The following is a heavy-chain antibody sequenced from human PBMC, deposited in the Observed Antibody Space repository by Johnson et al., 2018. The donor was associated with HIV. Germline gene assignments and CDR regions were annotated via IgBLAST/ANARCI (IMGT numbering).Heavy chain of an antibody. CDR2: INWNGGST. J-gene: IGHJ3*02. CDR1: RFTFNNYA. D-gene: IGHD6-13*01. V-gene: IGHV3-20*04. Sequence: VQLVESVGGVVRPGGSLRLSCAASRFTFNNYAMSWVRQVPGEGLEWVSGINWNGGSTGYADSVKGRFTISRDNSKNTLYLQMNSLRAEDTAVYYCARGGAAAGPDAFDIWGQGTMVTVSS. CDR3: ARGGAAAGPDAFDI.